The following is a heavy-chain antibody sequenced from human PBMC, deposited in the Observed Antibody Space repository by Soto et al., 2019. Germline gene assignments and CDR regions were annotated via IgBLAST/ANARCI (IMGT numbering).Heavy chain of an antibody. CDR2: ISAYNGNT. V-gene: IGHV1-18*03. J-gene: IGHJ4*02. CDR1: GYTFTSYG. Sequence: ASVKVSCKASGYTFTSYGISWVRQAPGQGLEWMGWISAYNGNTNYAQKLQGRVTMTTDTSTSTAYMELRSLRSYDMAVYYFARDCAAGGPFAYRGRGTLVTVSS. D-gene: IGHD2-15*01. CDR3: ARDCAAGGPFAY.